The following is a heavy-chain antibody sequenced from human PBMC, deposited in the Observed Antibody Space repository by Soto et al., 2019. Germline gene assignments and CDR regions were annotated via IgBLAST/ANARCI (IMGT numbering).Heavy chain of an antibody. Sequence: GGSLRLSCAASGFTFSSYWMHWVRQAPGKGLVWVSRINSDGSSTSYADSVKGRFTISRDNAKNTLYLQMNSLRAEDTAVYYCARSGDSSGWYVDYWGQGTLVTVSS. D-gene: IGHD6-19*01. CDR1: GFTFSSYW. J-gene: IGHJ4*02. CDR3: ARSGDSSGWYVDY. V-gene: IGHV3-74*01. CDR2: INSDGSST.